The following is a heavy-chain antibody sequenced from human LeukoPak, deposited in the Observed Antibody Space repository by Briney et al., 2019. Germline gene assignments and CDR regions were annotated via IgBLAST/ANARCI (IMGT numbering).Heavy chain of an antibody. D-gene: IGHD6-13*01. CDR1: GFTFSTHW. Sequence: GGSLRLSCTVSGFTFSTHWMRWVRQAPGKGLVWVSHIKGHGTSTNYADSVKGRFTISRDNAKNTLFLQMNSLRAEDTAVYYCARDGLAGAADYWGQGTMVTVSS. CDR3: ARDGLAGAADY. V-gene: IGHV3-74*01. CDR2: IKGHGTST. J-gene: IGHJ4*02.